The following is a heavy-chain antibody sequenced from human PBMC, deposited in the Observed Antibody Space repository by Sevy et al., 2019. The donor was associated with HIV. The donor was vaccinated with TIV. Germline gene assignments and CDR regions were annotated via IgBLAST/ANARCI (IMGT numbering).Heavy chain of an antibody. CDR1: GFALSNYYA. J-gene: IGHJ6*02. Sequence: GESLKISCAASGFALSNYYAMHWVRQAPGKGLEWVALISYDGSDKYYADSVKGRFTISRDNFKNTLYLQMNSLTTEDTAVYYCARPRANYVDHYFFYAMDVRGQGTTVTVSS. CDR2: ISYDGSDK. D-gene: IGHD4-17*01. V-gene: IGHV3-30-3*01. CDR3: ARPRANYVDHYFFYAMDV.